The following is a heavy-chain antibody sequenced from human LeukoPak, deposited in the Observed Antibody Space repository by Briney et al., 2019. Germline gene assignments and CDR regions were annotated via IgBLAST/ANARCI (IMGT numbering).Heavy chain of an antibody. Sequence: GESLKISCKVSGYSFTGYWTGWVRRMPGKGLEWMGIIYPGDSDTRYSPSFQGQVTISADRSINTAYLQWSSLKASDTAMYYCARLIGGGPNYYGMDVWGQGTTVTVPS. J-gene: IGHJ6*02. V-gene: IGHV5-51*01. CDR2: IYPGDSDT. CDR3: ARLIGGGPNYYGMDV. D-gene: IGHD3-10*01. CDR1: GYSFTGYW.